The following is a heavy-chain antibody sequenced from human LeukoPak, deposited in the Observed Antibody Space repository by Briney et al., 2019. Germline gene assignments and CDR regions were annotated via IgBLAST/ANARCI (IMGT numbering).Heavy chain of an antibody. J-gene: IGHJ6*03. V-gene: IGHV3-30*03. D-gene: IGHD3-3*01. CDR3: AREEVGGYDFWSGYEYYYYYYMDV. Sequence: QPGGSLRLSCAASGFTFSSYAMHWVRQAPGKGLEWVAVISYDGSNKYYADSVKGRFTISRDNSKNTLYLQMNSLRAEDTAVYYCAREEVGGYDFWSGYEYYYYYYMDVWGKGTTVTVSS. CDR1: GFTFSSYA. CDR2: ISYDGSNK.